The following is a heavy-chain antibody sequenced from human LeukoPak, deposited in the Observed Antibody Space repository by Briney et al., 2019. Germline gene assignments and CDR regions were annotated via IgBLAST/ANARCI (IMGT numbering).Heavy chain of an antibody. CDR1: GFTFSSYG. V-gene: IGHV3-33*01. J-gene: IGHJ4*02. CDR3: ARSRYDSSGYYYFDY. Sequence: PGRSLGLSCAASGFTFSSYGMHWVRQAPGKGLEWVAVIWYDGSNKYYADSVKGRFTISRDNSKNTLYLQMNSLRAEDTAVYYCARSRYDSSGYYYFDYWGQGTLVTVSS. CDR2: IWYDGSNK. D-gene: IGHD3-22*01.